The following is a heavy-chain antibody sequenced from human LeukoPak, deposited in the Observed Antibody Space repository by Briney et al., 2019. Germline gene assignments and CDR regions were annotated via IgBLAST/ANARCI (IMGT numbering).Heavy chain of an antibody. J-gene: IGHJ3*02. CDR3: ARVLDLSKRGLDAFDI. D-gene: IGHD3-16*01. CDR2: IYHTGST. CDR1: GGSIGSSNW. Sequence: SGTLSLTCAVSGGSIGSSNWWTWVRQPPGMGLEWIGEIYHTGSTNYNPSLKSRLTISVDRSTNQFSLKLSSVTAADTAVYFCARVLDLSKRGLDAFDIWGQGTMVTVSS. V-gene: IGHV4-4*02.